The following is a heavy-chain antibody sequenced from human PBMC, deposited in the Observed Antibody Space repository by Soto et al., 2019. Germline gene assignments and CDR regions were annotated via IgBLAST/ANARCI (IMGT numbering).Heavy chain of an antibody. CDR1: GYTFTSHD. CDR2: MNPHSGHT. V-gene: IGHV1-8*01. D-gene: IGHD2-2*01. J-gene: IGHJ5*02. CDR3: ASDMSTT. Sequence: QVQLVQSGAEVKKPGASVKVSCKASGYTFTSHDINWMRQATGQGLEWMGWMNPHSGHTNYAQKFQGRVTMTRDTSISTAYIELTSLRSEDTAVYYCASDMSTTWGQGTLVTVSS.